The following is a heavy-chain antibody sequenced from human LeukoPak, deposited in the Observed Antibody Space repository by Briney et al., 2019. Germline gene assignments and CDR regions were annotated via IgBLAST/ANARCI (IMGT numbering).Heavy chain of an antibody. Sequence: PGGSLRLSCAASDFTFSSYGMNWVRQAPGKGLEWVSSITSSSSYIYYADSVKGRFTISRDNAKNSLYLQMNSLRAEDTAVYYCVRDGDYGRYFDYWGQGNLVTVSS. CDR1: DFTFSSYG. J-gene: IGHJ4*02. D-gene: IGHD1-26*01. CDR3: VRDGDYGRYFDY. CDR2: ITSSSSYI. V-gene: IGHV3-21*01.